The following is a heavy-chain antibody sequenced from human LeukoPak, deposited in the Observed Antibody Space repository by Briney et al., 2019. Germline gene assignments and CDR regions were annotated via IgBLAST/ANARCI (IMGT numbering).Heavy chain of an antibody. V-gene: IGHV1-18*01. CDR3: AREIAVAQYYFDY. D-gene: IGHD6-19*01. Sequence: ASVRVSCKASGYTFTSYGISWVRQALGQGLEWMGWISAYNGSTNYAQKLQGRVTMTTDTSTSTAYMELRSLRSDDTAVYYCAREIAVAQYYFDYWGQGTLVTVSS. CDR2: ISAYNGST. CDR1: GYTFTSYG. J-gene: IGHJ4*02.